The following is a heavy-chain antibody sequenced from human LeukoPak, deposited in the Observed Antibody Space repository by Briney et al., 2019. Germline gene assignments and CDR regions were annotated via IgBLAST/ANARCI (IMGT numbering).Heavy chain of an antibody. Sequence: GGSLRLSCVASGFTFSDYAMSWIRQAPGKGLEWVSGISDSGGSTYYADSVKGRCTISRDNSKNTVSLQMNNLRAEDTAVYFCARHDSFIPYWGQGTLVTVTS. CDR2: ISDSGGST. CDR3: ARHDSFIPY. J-gene: IGHJ4*02. V-gene: IGHV3-23*01. CDR1: GFTFSDYA. D-gene: IGHD3-16*02.